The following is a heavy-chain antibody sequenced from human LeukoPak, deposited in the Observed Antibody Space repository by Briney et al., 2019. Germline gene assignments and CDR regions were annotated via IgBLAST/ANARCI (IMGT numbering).Heavy chain of an antibody. CDR3: ARGSPSYYDSSGYYMFGY. Sequence: SEALSLTCAVCGGSFSGYYWSWIRQPPGKGLEWIGEINHSGSTNYNPSLKSRVTISVDTSKNQFSLKLSSVTAADTAVYYCARGSPSYYDSSGYYMFGYWGQGTLVTVSS. D-gene: IGHD3-22*01. J-gene: IGHJ4*02. CDR1: GGSFSGYY. CDR2: INHSGST. V-gene: IGHV4-34*01.